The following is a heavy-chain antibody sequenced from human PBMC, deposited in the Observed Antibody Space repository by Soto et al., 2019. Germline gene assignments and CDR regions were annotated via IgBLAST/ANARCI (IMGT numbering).Heavy chain of an antibody. Sequence: SETLSLTCTVSGGSISSYYRSWIRQPPGKGLEWIGYIYYSGSTNYNPSLKSRVTISVDTSKNQFSLKLSSVTAADTAVYYCARVYDILTGYAAFDYWGQGTLVTVSS. CDR1: GGSISSYY. J-gene: IGHJ4*02. CDR2: IYYSGST. CDR3: ARVYDILTGYAAFDY. D-gene: IGHD3-9*01. V-gene: IGHV4-59*01.